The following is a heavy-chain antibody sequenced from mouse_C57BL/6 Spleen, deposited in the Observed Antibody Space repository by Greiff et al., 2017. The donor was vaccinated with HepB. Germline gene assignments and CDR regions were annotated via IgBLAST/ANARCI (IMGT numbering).Heavy chain of an antibody. CDR2: ISSGSSTI. Sequence: EVKLVESGGGLVKPGGSLKLSCAASGFTFSDYGMHWVRQAPEKGLEWVAYISSGSSTIYYADTVTGRFTISRDKAKNTLVLQMTRLRSEDTAMYYCATFPNTTVVAEAMDYWGQGTSVTVSS. CDR1: GFTFSDYG. D-gene: IGHD1-1*01. J-gene: IGHJ4*01. CDR3: ATFPNTTVVAEAMDY. V-gene: IGHV5-17*01.